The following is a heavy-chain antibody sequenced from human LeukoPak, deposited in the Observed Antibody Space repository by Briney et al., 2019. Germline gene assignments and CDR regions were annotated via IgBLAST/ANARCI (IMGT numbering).Heavy chain of an antibody. D-gene: IGHD2-21*01. CDR3: TTSSYCEKNVCQTYFDF. CDR1: GFTFSSYG. Sequence: PGGSLRLSCAASGFTFSSYGMHWVRQAPGKGLEWVAFIRYDGSNKYYADSVKGRFTISRDNSKNTLYLQMSSLKTEDTAVYYCTTSSYCEKNVCQTYFDFWGQGTLVTVSS. J-gene: IGHJ4*02. V-gene: IGHV3-30*02. CDR2: IRYDGSNK.